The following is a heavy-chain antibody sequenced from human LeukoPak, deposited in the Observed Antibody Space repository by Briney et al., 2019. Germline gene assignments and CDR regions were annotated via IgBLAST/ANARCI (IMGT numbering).Heavy chain of an antibody. CDR1: GYTFTGYY. J-gene: IGHJ6*02. V-gene: IGHV1-2*02. CDR2: INPNSGGT. D-gene: IGHD4-17*01. Sequence: GASVKVSCKASGYTFTGYYMHWVRQAPGQGLEWMGWINPNSGGTNYAQKFQGRVTMTRDTSISTAYMELSRLRSDDTAVYYCARGATVTTYRNHYYYGMDVWGQGTTVTVSS. CDR3: ARGATVTTYRNHYYYGMDV.